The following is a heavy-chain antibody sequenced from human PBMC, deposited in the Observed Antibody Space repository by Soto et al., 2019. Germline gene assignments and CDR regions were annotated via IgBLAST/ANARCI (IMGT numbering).Heavy chain of an antibody. J-gene: IGHJ4*02. Sequence: PETLSLTCTVSGGSISNYCWSWIRQPPGKGLEWIGYIYYSGTTYYNPSLKSRVTISEDTSKNQFSLKLTSVTAADTAVYYCARGYSTIWYRVDYWGQGTLVTVS. CDR3: ARGYSTIWYRVDY. CDR2: IYYSGTT. V-gene: IGHV4-59*01. CDR1: GGSISNYC. D-gene: IGHD2-2*01.